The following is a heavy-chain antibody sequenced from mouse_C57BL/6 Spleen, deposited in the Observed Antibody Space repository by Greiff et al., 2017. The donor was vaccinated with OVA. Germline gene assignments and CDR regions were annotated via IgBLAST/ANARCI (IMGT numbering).Heavy chain of an antibody. CDR1: GFSLTSYA. J-gene: IGHJ1*03. CDR3: ARNFYYGSNWYFDV. CDR2: IWTGGGT. V-gene: IGHV2-9-1*01. Sequence: QVQLKESGPGLVAPSQRLSITCTVSGFSLTSYAISWVRQPPGKGLEWLGVIWTGGGTNYNSALNSRLSISKDNSKSQVFLKMNSLQTDDTARYYCARNFYYGSNWYFDVWGTGTTVTVSS. D-gene: IGHD1-1*01.